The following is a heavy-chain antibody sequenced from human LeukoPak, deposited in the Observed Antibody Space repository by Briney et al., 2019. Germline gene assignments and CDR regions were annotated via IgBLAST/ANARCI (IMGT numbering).Heavy chain of an antibody. J-gene: IGHJ4*02. CDR3: ARKSGSSGYPFDY. V-gene: IGHV3-48*01. CDR1: GFSFSSYS. CDR2: ITSSSSTM. Sequence: PGGSLRLSCAASGFSFSSYSMNWVRQAPGKGREWVSYITSSSSTMYYADAVKGRFAISRDNAKNSLYLQMNSLRAEDTAVYYCARKSGSSGYPFDYWGQGTLVTVSS. D-gene: IGHD3-22*01.